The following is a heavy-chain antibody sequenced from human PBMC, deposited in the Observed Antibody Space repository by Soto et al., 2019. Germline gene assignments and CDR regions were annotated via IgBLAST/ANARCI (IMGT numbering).Heavy chain of an antibody. J-gene: IGHJ4*02. CDR3: VKQGTTSRNFFDY. Sequence: PGGSLRLSCSASGFTFSSYAIHWVRQAPGKGLEYVSAISNNGKNTYYAESVKGRFIISRDNSKNTLFLQMSSLRAEDTAVYYCVKQGTTSRNFFDYWGQGTLVTVSS. CDR1: GFTFSSYA. CDR2: ISNNGKNT. V-gene: IGHV3-64D*06. D-gene: IGHD2-2*01.